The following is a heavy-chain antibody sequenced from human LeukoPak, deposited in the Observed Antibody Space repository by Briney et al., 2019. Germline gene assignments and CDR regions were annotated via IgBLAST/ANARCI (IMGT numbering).Heavy chain of an antibody. D-gene: IGHD7-27*01. CDR2: VKGKTDGGTT. V-gene: IGHV3-15*01. CDR3: TTHILTGDFDY. J-gene: IGHJ4*02. CDR1: GFTFTNAW. Sequence: GGSLRLSCAASGFTFTNAWMSWVRQAPGKGLECVGRVKGKTDGGTTGYAAPVKGRFTISRDDSKNTMYLQMNSLKTEDTAMYYCTTHILTGDFDYWGQGTLVTVSS.